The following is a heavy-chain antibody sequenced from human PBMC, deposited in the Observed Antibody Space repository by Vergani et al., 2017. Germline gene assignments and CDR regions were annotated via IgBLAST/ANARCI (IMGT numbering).Heavy chain of an antibody. CDR1: VFTFSSYW. J-gene: IGHJ4*02. V-gene: IGHV3-74*01. CDR2: INSEGSST. CDR3: ARGAPTYFDN. D-gene: IGHD3-16*01. Sequence: DVQLVESGGGLVQPVVSLRLSCAASVFTFSSYWMHWVRQDPGKGLVWVSRINSEGSSTSYADSVKGRFIVSRDNAKNTLYLQMDSLSAEDTAVYYCARGAPTYFDNWGQGTLVTVSS.